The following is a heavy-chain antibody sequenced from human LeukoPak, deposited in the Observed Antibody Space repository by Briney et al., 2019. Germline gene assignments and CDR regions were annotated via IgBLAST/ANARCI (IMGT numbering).Heavy chain of an antibody. Sequence: GTSLRLSCEASGFTFSTFPMHWVRQTLDKRLEWVAVISDDGRDVYYADSVKGRFTISRDNSKNTLYLQMHSVSPEDTAVVYCARVGRVSIYPSYMDVWGKGTTVTVSS. CDR2: ISDDGRDV. V-gene: IGHV3-30*04. J-gene: IGHJ6*03. CDR1: GFTFSTFP. CDR3: ARVGRVSIYPSYMDV. D-gene: IGHD6-6*01.